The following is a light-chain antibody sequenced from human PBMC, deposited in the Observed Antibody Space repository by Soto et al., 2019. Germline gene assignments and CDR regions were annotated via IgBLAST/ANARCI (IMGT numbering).Light chain of an antibody. CDR2: GAS. V-gene: IGKV3-15*01. Sequence: IVMTQSTPPGSVSPGEEATLACRASQSLRSNLAWYQQKPGQAPRLLIYGASTRDSGIPARFSGSGSGTEFTLTISSMQSEDFAVYYCQQYSYWTRTFGQGTKVDIK. J-gene: IGKJ1*01. CDR1: QSLRSN. CDR3: QQYSYWTRT.